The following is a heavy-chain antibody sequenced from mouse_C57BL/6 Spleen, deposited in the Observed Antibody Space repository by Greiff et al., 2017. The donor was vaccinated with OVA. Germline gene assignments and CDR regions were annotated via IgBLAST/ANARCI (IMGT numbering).Heavy chain of an antibody. CDR1: GYTFTSYW. V-gene: IGHV1-64*01. CDR2: IHPNSGST. J-gene: IGHJ4*01. CDR3: ARWSYYYALDY. Sequence: QVQLQQPGAELVKPGASVKLSCKASGYTFTSYWMHWVKQRPGQGLEWIGMIHPNSGSTNYNEKFKGKATLTVAKSSSTAYMQLSSLTSEDSAVDYCARWSYYYALDYWGQGTLVTVSA.